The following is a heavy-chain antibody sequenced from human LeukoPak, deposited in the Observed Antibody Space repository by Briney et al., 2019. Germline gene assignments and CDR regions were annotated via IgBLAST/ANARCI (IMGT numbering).Heavy chain of an antibody. CDR3: ARDHEPSPGYSSGCYGGFDY. CDR1: GGSISSYY. J-gene: IGHJ4*02. D-gene: IGHD6-19*01. CDR2: IYTSGST. Sequence: SETLSLTCTVSGGSISSYYWSWIRQPAGKGLEWIGRIYTSGSTNYNPSLKSRVTMSVDTSKNQFSLKLSSVTAANTAVYYCARDHEPSPGYSSGCYGGFDYWGQGTLVTVSS. V-gene: IGHV4-4*07.